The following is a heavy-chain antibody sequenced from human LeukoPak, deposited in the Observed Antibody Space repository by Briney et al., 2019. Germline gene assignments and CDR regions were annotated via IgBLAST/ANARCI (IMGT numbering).Heavy chain of an antibody. CDR1: GFTFSDYY. CDR2: ISSSGSTI. Sequence: GGSLRLSYAASGFTFSDYYMSWIRQAPGKGLEWVSYISSSGSTIYYADSVKGRFTISRDNAKNSLYLQMNSLRAEDTAVYYCARDSAHYDFWSGYDYWGQGTLVTVSS. CDR3: ARDSAHYDFWSGYDY. D-gene: IGHD3-3*01. V-gene: IGHV3-11*04. J-gene: IGHJ4*02.